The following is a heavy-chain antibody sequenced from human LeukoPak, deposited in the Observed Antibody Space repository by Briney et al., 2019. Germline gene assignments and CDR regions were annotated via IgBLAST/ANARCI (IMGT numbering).Heavy chain of an antibody. J-gene: IGHJ4*02. D-gene: IGHD6-19*01. V-gene: IGHV3-30-3*01. CDR1: GFTFSTFA. CDR2: LSYDGSDN. CDR3: ATWTRPSDGLRSGWFDN. Sequence: PGGSLRLSCAASGFTFSTFAMHWVRQAPGKGLEWLAVLSYDGSDNEYADSAKGRFTISRDNSRNTLYLQLSSLSPEDTALYYCATWTRPSDGLRSGWFDNWGQGTLVTVSS.